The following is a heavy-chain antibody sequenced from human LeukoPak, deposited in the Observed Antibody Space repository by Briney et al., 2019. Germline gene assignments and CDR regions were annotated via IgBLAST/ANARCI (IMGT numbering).Heavy chain of an antibody. J-gene: IGHJ4*02. CDR3: ASSHMLQYCSRSTCGRDFDY. V-gene: IGHV4-59*01. CDR2: IYYSGST. Sequence: SETLSLTCAVYGGSFSGYYWSWIRQPPGKGLEWIGYIYYSGSTNYNPSLKSRVTISVDTSKNQFSLKLSSVTAADTAVYYCASSHMLQYCSRSTCGRDFDYWGQGTLVTVSS. D-gene: IGHD2-2*01. CDR1: GGSFSGYY.